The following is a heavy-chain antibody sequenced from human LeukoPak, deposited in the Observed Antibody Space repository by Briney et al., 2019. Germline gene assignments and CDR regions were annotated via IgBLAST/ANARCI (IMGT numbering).Heavy chain of an antibody. Sequence: PGGSLRLSCASSGFTFSRYWMSWVRQAPGKGLEWVANIKKDGSEKYYVDSVKGRFTISRDNAKNSLYLQMNSLRAEDTAVYYCAKDRSSGWPDAFDIWGQGTMVTVSS. J-gene: IGHJ3*02. D-gene: IGHD6-19*01. CDR1: GFTFSRYW. CDR2: IKKDGSEK. V-gene: IGHV3-7*03. CDR3: AKDRSSGWPDAFDI.